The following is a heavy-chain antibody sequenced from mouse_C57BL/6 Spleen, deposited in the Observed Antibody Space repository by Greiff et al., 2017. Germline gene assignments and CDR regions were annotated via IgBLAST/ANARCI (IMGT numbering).Heavy chain of an antibody. CDR2: IDPSDSYT. J-gene: IGHJ2*01. CDR3: ARRDYGSCYFGC. Sequence: QVQLQQPGAELVMPGASVKLSCKASGYTFTSYWMHWVKQRPGQGLEWIGEIDPSDSYTNYNQKFKGKSTLTVDKSSSTAYMQLSSLTSEASAVYYCARRDYGSCYFGCWGQGTTLTVAS. CDR1: GYTFTSYW. V-gene: IGHV1-69*01. D-gene: IGHD1-1*01.